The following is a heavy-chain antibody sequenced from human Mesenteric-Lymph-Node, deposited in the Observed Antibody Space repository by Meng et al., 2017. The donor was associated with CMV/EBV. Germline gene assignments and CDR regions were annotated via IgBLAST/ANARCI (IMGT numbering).Heavy chain of an antibody. V-gene: IGHV1-18*01. D-gene: IGHD3-3*02. CDR2: ISGYNGDT. CDR1: GYTFRTYG. CDR3: ARSFIFGADATPAYYYGLDV. J-gene: IGHJ6*02. Sequence: ASVKVSCKASGYTFRTYGINWVRQAPGQGLEWMGWISGYNGDTNYAQKFPGRLTVTTDTSTSAAYMELRSLTSDDTALYYCARSFIFGADATPAYYYGLDVWGQGTTVTVSS.